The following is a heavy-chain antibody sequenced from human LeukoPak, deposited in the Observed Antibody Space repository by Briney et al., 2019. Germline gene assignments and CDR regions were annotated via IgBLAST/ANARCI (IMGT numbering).Heavy chain of an antibody. CDR1: GGSISSYF. Sequence: PSETLSLTCTVSGGSISSYFWSWIRQPPAKGLEWIGYIYYSGSTNYNPSLKSRVTISVDTSKNQFSLKLSSVTAADTAVYYCARDIVGADYFDYWGQGTLVTVSS. J-gene: IGHJ4*02. CDR3: ARDIVGADYFDY. D-gene: IGHD1-26*01. CDR2: IYYSGST. V-gene: IGHV4-59*01.